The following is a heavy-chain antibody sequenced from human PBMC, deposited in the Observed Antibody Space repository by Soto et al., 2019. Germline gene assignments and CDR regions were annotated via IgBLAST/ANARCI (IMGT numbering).Heavy chain of an antibody. CDR3: ASLDGVVPAAAHY. J-gene: IGHJ4*02. CDR2: ISSSSSYI. D-gene: IGHD2-2*01. V-gene: IGHV3-21*01. CDR1: GFTFSSYS. Sequence: GGSLRLSCAASGFTFSSYSMNWVRQAPGKGLEWVSSISSSSSYIYYADSVKGRFTISRDNAKNSLYLQMNSLRAEDTAVYYCASLDGVVPAAAHYWGQGTLVTVSS.